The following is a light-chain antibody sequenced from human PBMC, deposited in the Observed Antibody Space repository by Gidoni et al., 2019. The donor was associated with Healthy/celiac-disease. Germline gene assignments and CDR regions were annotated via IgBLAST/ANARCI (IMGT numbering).Light chain of an antibody. CDR1: SSAVGGYHY. Sequence: QSALTQPPSASGSPGQSVTISCTGTSSAVGGYHYVPWYQQHPGKAPTLMLYEVIKRPSGVPVRFSGSKSGNTASLTVSGLQAEYEADYYCSSYAGSNNLVFGTGTKVTVL. CDR2: EVI. J-gene: IGLJ1*01. CDR3: SSYAGSNNLV. V-gene: IGLV2-8*01.